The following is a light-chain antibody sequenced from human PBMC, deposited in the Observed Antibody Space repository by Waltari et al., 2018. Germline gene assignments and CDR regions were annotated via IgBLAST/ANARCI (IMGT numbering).Light chain of an antibody. V-gene: IGLV8-61*01. CDR2: TTD. CDR3: MLYVGSGIWV. Sequence: QTVVTQEPSLSVSPGGTVTLTRGLSSVPVSINSYATWYQPTPGQAPRTLIYTTDTRSSGVPDRFSGSILGNKAALTITGAQADDECDYYCMLYVGSGIWVFGGGTKLTVL. CDR1: SVPVSINSY. J-gene: IGLJ2*01.